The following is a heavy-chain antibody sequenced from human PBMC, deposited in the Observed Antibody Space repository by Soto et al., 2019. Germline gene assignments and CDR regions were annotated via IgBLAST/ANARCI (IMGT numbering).Heavy chain of an antibody. CDR2: IKSKINGGTT. Sequence: EVQLVESGGGLVKPGGSLRLSCAASGFNFNYAWMNWVRQAPGKGLEWVGRIKSKINGGTTDYAAPVKGRFTISRDDSKNTLYLQLNSLKNEDTAVYYCSKVTDWYHYDMDAWGQGTTVTVS. J-gene: IGHJ6*02. CDR1: GFNFNYAW. D-gene: IGHD3-9*01. CDR3: SKVTDWYHYDMDA. V-gene: IGHV3-15*07.